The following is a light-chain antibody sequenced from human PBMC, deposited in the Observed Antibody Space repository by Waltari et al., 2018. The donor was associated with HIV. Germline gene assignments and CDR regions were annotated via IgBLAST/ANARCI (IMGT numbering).Light chain of an antibody. Sequence: QSALPQPASVSASPGQSITISCTGTSSDVGNYNVVSWYRQFPDKAPQLLIFEVNKRPSGVSNRFSGSKSGNSASLTIAGLLADDEADYYCCSYAGGNSYVFGTGTKVTVL. CDR2: EVN. CDR1: SSDVGNYNV. V-gene: IGLV2-23*02. CDR3: CSYAGGNSYV. J-gene: IGLJ1*01.